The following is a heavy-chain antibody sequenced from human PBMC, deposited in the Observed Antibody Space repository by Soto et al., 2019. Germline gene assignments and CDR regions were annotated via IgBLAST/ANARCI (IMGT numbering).Heavy chain of an antibody. V-gene: IGHV4-30-2*01. CDR3: ARANVGGVTPWYYYYYGMDV. Sequence: QLQLQESGSGLVKPSQTLSLTCAVSGGSISSGGYSWSWIRQPPGKGLEWIGYIYHSGSTYYNPYLTSRGTISVDRSKNQFSLKLSSVTAADTAVYYCARANVGGVTPWYYYYYGMDVWGQGTTVTVSS. CDR2: IYHSGST. J-gene: IGHJ6*02. D-gene: IGHD2-8*02. CDR1: GGSISSGGYS.